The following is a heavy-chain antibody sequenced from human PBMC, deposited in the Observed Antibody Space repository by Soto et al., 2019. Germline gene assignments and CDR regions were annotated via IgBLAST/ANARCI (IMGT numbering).Heavy chain of an antibody. J-gene: IGHJ6*02. CDR3: ARDLTVVTPVYYYYYGMDV. CDR2: INAGNGNT. D-gene: IGHD2-15*01. V-gene: IGHV1-3*01. CDR1: GYTFTSYA. Sequence: GASVKVSCKASGYTFTSYAMHWVRQAPGQRLEWMGWINAGNGNTKYSQKFQGRVTITRDTSASTAYMELSSLRSEDTAVYYCARDLTVVTPVYYYYYGMDVWGQGTTVTVS.